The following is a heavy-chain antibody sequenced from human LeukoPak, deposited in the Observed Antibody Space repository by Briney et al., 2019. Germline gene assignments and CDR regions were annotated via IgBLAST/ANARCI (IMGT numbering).Heavy chain of an antibody. CDR3: ARVRYYYGSGSYYKGSNFDY. CDR1: GGSFSGYY. D-gene: IGHD3-10*01. J-gene: IGHJ4*02. CDR2: INHSGST. V-gene: IGHV4-34*01. Sequence: SETLSLTCAVYGGSFSGYYWSWIRQPPGKGLEWIGEINHSGSTNYNPSLKSRVTISVDTSKNQFSLKLSSVTAADTAVYYCARVRYYYGSGSYYKGSNFDYWGQGTLVTVSS.